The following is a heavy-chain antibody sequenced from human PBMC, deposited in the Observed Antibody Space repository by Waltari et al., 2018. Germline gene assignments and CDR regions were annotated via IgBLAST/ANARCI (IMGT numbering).Heavy chain of an antibody. CDR3: AAGSGSYHY. CDR2: INAGNGNT. D-gene: IGHD1-26*01. Sequence: QVQLVQSGAEVKKPGASVKVSCKASGYTFTSYAMHWVRQAPGQRLEWMGWINAGNGNTKYSQKFQGRVTMTRDTSASTAYMELSSLRSEDTAVYYCAAGSGSYHYWGQGTLVTVSS. J-gene: IGHJ4*02. V-gene: IGHV1-3*01. CDR1: GYTFTSYA.